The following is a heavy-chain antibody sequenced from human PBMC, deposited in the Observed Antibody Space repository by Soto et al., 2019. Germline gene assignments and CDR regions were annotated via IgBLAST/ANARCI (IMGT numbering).Heavy chain of an antibody. CDR2: ISISGSTV. V-gene: IGHV3-48*02. Sequence: EVQLVESGGGLVQPGGSLRLSCAASGFIFSDFGMTWVRQAPGKGLEWVSYISISGSTVYYADSVKGRFTISRDNAKNSLYLQMNSLRDEDTAVYYCARVTSGTLDYWGQGTLDTVSS. D-gene: IGHD1-1*01. CDR1: GFIFSDFG. J-gene: IGHJ4*02. CDR3: ARVTSGTLDY.